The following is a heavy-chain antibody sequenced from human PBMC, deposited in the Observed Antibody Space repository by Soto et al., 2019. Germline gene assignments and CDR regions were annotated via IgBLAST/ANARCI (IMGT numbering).Heavy chain of an antibody. J-gene: IGHJ3*02. CDR1: VFIFSSYD. Sequence: GSLRLSGPVSVFIFSSYDMSWVRQAPGKGLEWVSTILVGGSTHYEDSVKGRFTISRDTSKNTVYLQMNSLTAGDTAFYYCAEATATSGGAFEIYGQGTMVTVSS. CDR3: AEATATSGGAFEI. V-gene: IGHV3-23*01. CDR2: ILVGGST. D-gene: IGHD1-1*01.